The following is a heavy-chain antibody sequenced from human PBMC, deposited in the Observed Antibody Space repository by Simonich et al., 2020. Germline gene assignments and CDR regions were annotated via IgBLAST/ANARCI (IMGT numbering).Heavy chain of an antibody. V-gene: IGHV4-39*01. CDR1: GGSISSSCYY. J-gene: IGHJ3*02. Sequence: QLQLQESGPGLVKPSETLSLTCTVSGGSISSSCYYWGWIRQPPWKGLEWLGSIYDGGSTYYNPSLKSRVTITVDTSKNQFSLKLSSVTAADTAVYYCARHAGFAFDIWGQGTMVTVSS. CDR3: ARHAGFAFDI. D-gene: IGHD6-13*01. CDR2: IYDGGST.